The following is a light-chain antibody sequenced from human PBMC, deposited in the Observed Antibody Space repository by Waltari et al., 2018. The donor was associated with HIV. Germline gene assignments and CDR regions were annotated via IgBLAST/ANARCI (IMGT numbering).Light chain of an antibody. J-gene: IGLJ2*01. Sequence: QSALTQPPSASGSPGQSVTLSCTGSNSDIGSYDYVSWYQLHPGKAPRLVISEVTKRPSGVSGRFSGSKSANTAFLTVSALQAEDEADYYCSSFADRDGFYVVFGGGTRLTVL. CDR1: NSDIGSYDY. CDR3: SSFADRDGFYVV. CDR2: EVT. V-gene: IGLV2-8*01.